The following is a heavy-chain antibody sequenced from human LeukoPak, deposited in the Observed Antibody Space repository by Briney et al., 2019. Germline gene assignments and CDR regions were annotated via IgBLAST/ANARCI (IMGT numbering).Heavy chain of an antibody. J-gene: IGHJ4*02. Sequence: KPSETLSLTCAVYGGSFSGYYWSWIRQPPGKGLEWIGEINHSGSTNYNPSLKSRVTISVDTSKNQFSLKLSSVTAADTAVYYCARAPTTVVTSLDYWGQGTLVTVSS. CDR2: INHSGST. D-gene: IGHD4-23*01. V-gene: IGHV4-34*01. CDR3: ARAPTTVVTSLDY. CDR1: GGSFSGYY.